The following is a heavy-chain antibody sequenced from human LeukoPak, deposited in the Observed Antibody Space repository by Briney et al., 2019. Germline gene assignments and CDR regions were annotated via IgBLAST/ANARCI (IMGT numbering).Heavy chain of an antibody. D-gene: IGHD3-22*01. CDR1: GGSFSGYY. Sequence: SETLSLTCAVYGGSFSGYYWSWIRQPPGKGLEWIGEINHSGSTNYNPSLKSRVTISVDTSKNQFSLKLSSVTAADTAVYYCARGICDSSGDEFDAFDIWGQGTMVTVSS. CDR2: INHSGST. V-gene: IGHV4-34*01. J-gene: IGHJ3*02. CDR3: ARGICDSSGDEFDAFDI.